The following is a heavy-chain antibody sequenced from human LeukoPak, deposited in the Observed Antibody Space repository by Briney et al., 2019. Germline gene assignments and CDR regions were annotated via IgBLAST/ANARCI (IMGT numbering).Heavy chain of an antibody. V-gene: IGHV4-39*07. CDR1: GGSISSSSYY. CDR3: AGDPKILWFGESNDAFDI. CDR2: IYYSGST. J-gene: IGHJ3*02. Sequence: SETLSLTCTVSGGSISSSSYYWGWIRQPPGKGLEWIGSIYYSGSTYYNPSLKSRVTISVDTSKNQFSLKLSSVTAADTAVYYCAGDPKILWFGESNDAFDIWGQGTMVTVSS. D-gene: IGHD3-10*01.